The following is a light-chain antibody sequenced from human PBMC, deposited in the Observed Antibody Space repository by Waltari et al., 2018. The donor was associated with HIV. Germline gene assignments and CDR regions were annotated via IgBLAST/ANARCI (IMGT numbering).Light chain of an antibody. CDR3: QQYNNWPKT. CDR1: QRVSSN. CDR2: GAS. Sequence: EIVMTQSPATLSVSPGERATLSCRASQRVSSNLAWYQQKPGQAPRLLIYGASTRAPGIPARFSGSGSGTEFTFTISSLQSEDFAVYYCQQYNNWPKTFGQGTKVEIK. J-gene: IGKJ1*01. V-gene: IGKV3-15*01.